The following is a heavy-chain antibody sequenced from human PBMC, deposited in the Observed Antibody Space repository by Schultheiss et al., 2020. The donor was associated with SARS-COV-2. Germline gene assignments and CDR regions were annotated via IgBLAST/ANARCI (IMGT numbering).Heavy chain of an antibody. CDR1: GFTFSSYG. Sequence: SCAASGFTFSSYGMHWVRKAPGKGLEWVSSISGSGGSTYADSVKGRFTISRDNSKNTVYLQMNSLRAEDTAVYYCARVWELAHDYWGQGTLVTVSS. CDR3: ARVWELAHDY. CDR2: ISGSGGST. J-gene: IGHJ4*02. V-gene: IGHV3-23*01. D-gene: IGHD1-1*01.